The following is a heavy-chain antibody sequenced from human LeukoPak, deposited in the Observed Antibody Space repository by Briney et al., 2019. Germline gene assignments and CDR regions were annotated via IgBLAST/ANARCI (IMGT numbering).Heavy chain of an antibody. CDR3: TRHYSDYAGIHT. J-gene: IGHJ5*02. CDR1: GFTFNDSA. CDR2: IKSKTNNYAT. D-gene: IGHD4/OR15-4a*01. V-gene: IGHV3-73*01. Sequence: TGGSLKLSSSASGFTFNDSAVHWLRQASGKGLEWVGRIKSKTNNYATLYAASLEGRFAISRDDSKNTAYLEMNSLKTEDTAVYYCTRHYSDYAGIHTWGQGTLVTVSS.